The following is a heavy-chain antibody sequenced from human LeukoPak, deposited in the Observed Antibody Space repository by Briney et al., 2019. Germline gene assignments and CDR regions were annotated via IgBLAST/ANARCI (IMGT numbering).Heavy chain of an antibody. CDR2: IIPIFGTA. J-gene: IGHJ6*03. V-gene: IGHV1-69*05. Sequence: SVKVSCKASGGTFSSYAISWVGQAPGQGLEWMGGIIPIFGTANYAQKFQGRVTITTDESTSTAYMELSSLRSEDTAVYYCASGYHYYYYMDVWGKGTTVTVSS. CDR1: GGTFSSYA. D-gene: IGHD6-13*01. CDR3: ASGYHYYYYMDV.